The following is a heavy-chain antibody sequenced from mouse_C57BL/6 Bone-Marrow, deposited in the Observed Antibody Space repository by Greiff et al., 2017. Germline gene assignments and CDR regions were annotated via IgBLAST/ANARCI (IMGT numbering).Heavy chain of an antibody. J-gene: IGHJ4*01. V-gene: IGHV6-6*01. CDR1: GFTFSDAW. CDR2: IRNKANNHAT. CDR3: TSPYYSNYVYAMDY. Sequence: EVKLQESGGGLVQPGGSMKLSCAASGFTFSDAWMDWVRQSPEKGLEWVAEIRNKANNHATYYDKSVKGRFTISRDDSKSSVHLQMNRLRAEDTGIYYCTSPYYSNYVYAMDYWGQGTSVTVSS. D-gene: IGHD2-5*01.